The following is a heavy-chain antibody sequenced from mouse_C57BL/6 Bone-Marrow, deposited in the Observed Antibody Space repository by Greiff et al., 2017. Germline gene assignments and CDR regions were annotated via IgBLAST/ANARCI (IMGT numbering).Heavy chain of an antibody. J-gene: IGHJ3*01. CDR1: GYTFTSYW. V-gene: IGHV1-64*01. CDR3: ARSGLRYPAWFAY. D-gene: IGHD1-1*01. CDR2: IHPNSGST. Sequence: QVQLQQSGAELVKPGASVKLSCKASGYTFTSYWMHWVKQRPGQGLEWIGMIHPNSGSTNSNEKFKSKATLTVDKSSSTAYMQLSSLTSEDAAVYYCARSGLRYPAWFAYWGQGTLVTVSA.